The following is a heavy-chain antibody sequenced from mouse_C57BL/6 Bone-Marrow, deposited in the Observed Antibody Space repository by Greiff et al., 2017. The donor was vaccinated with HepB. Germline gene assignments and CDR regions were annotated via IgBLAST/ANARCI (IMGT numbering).Heavy chain of an antibody. V-gene: IGHV5-4*01. J-gene: IGHJ3*01. Sequence: EVKLQESGGGLVKPGGSLKLSCAASGFTFSSYAMSWVRQTPEKRLEWVATISDGGSYTYYPDNVKGRFTISRDNAKNNLYLQMSHLKSEDTAMYYCARDGYYVGLFAYWGQGTLVTVSA. CDR1: GFTFSSYA. CDR2: ISDGGSYT. D-gene: IGHD2-3*01. CDR3: ARDGYYVGLFAY.